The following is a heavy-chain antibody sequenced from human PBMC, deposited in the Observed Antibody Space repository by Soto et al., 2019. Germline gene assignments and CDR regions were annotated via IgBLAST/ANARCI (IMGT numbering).Heavy chain of an antibody. CDR1: GYTFTNYG. V-gene: IGHV1-18*01. CDR2: INVYNGNT. Sequence: GASVKVSCKTSGYTFTNYGISWVRQAPGQGLEWMGWINVYNGNTKYAQKVQGRVTMTTDTSTSTAYIELSSLRSEDTAVYYCARDGVHDYGDYATFKRDAFDIWGQGTMVTVSS. D-gene: IGHD4-17*01. CDR3: ARDGVHDYGDYATFKRDAFDI. J-gene: IGHJ3*02.